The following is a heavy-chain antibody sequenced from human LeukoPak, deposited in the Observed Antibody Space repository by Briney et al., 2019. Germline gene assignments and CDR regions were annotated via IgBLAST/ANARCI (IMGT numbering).Heavy chain of an antibody. CDR3: ARDKQLWPRTFDY. CDR2: IYSGGST. V-gene: IGHV3-53*01. J-gene: IGHJ4*02. Sequence: GGSLRLSCAASGFTVSSNYMSWVRQAPGKGLEWVSVIYSGGSTYYADSVKGRFTISGDNAKNSLYLQMNSLRAEDTAVYYCARDKQLWPRTFDYWGQGTLVTVSS. D-gene: IGHD5-18*01. CDR1: GFTVSSNY.